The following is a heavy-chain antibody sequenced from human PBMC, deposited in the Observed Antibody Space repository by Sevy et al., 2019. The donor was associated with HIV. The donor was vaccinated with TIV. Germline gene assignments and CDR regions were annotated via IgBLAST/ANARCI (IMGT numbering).Heavy chain of an antibody. V-gene: IGHV3-11*01. CDR2: ISSTGSTI. CDR3: ARDMGAVTYYYYGMDV. J-gene: IGHJ6*02. D-gene: IGHD1-26*01. CDR1: GFTFSDYY. Sequence: GGSLRLSCAASGFTFSDYYMSWNRQAPGKGLEWVSFISSTGSTIYYAHSVKGRFTISRDNAQNSLYLQMNSLRGEDTAVYYCARDMGAVTYYYYGMDVWGQGTTVTVSS.